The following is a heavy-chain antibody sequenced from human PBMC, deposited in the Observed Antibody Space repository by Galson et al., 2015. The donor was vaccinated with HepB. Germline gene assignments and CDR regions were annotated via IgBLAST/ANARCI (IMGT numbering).Heavy chain of an antibody. J-gene: IGHJ3*02. CDR1: GFRFSSYG. CDR3: AKDHSTTGGRMDI. Sequence: SLRLSCAVSGFRFSSYGMHWVRQAPGKGLEWVAVISYDGSNKNHADSVKGRFTISRDNSKNTLYLQMNSLRAEDTAVYHCAKDHSTTGGRMDIWGQGTMVTVSS. V-gene: IGHV3-30*18. D-gene: IGHD2-8*02. CDR2: ISYDGSNK.